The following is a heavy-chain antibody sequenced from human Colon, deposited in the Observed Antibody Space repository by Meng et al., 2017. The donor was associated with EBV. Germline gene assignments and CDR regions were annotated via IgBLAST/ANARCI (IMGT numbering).Heavy chain of an antibody. CDR1: GGSISRSDW. Sequence: QVQLQESGPGLAKPSGXLSLTCAVSGGSISRSDWWSWVRQPPGKGLEWIGETSHSGSTDYSPSLKSRVTISLDKSKNQLSLKLNSVTAADTAVYYCASSDYYRSDYWGQGTLVTVSS. CDR3: ASSDYYRSDY. D-gene: IGHD3-22*01. CDR2: TSHSGST. J-gene: IGHJ4*02. V-gene: IGHV4-4*02.